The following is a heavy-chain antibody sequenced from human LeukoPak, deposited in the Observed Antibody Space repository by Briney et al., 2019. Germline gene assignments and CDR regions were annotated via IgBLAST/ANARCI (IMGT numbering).Heavy chain of an antibody. CDR2: IGVGGGNT. CDR3: AAEIYGGNSDCCTFDF. J-gene: IGHJ3*01. CDR1: GFTFSNSA. V-gene: IGHV1-58*02. Sequence: SVKVSCEASGFTFSNSAIQWVRQARGQRLEWIGWIGVGGGNTNYAQRFQDRVTITRDMSTSTAYMELSSLRSEDTAVYYCAAEIYGGNSDCCTFDFWGPGTPVTVSS. D-gene: IGHD4-23*01.